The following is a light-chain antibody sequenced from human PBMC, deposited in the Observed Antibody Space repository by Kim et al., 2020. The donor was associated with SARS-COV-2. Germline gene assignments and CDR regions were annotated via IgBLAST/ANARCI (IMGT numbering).Light chain of an antibody. V-gene: IGLV1-44*01. Sequence: RVTISCSGGNSNIGSNHGNWYQQQLPGTAPKLLIYGNSQRPSGVPDRFSGSKSGASASLAISGLQSEDEADYYCAAWDDSLNGYVFGTGTKVTVL. J-gene: IGLJ1*01. CDR1: NSNIGSNH. CDR3: AAWDDSLNGYV. CDR2: GNS.